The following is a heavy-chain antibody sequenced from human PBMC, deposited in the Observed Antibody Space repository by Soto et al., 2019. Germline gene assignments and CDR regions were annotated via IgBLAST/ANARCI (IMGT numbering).Heavy chain of an antibody. CDR1: GGSISSPNFY. Sequence: SETLSLTCTVSGGSISSPNFYWSWIRQHPGKGLEWIGHIYYNGTTYYNPTLKSRVSISVDTSKNQFSLKLSSVTAADTAVYYCARRGSGSYHDYWGQGTLVTVS. CDR2: IYYNGTT. J-gene: IGHJ4*02. CDR3: ARRGSGSYHDY. V-gene: IGHV4-31*03. D-gene: IGHD3-10*01.